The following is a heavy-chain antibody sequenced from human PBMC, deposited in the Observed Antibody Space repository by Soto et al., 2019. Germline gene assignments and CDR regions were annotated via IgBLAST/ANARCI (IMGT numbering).Heavy chain of an antibody. D-gene: IGHD5-12*01. V-gene: IGHV3-30*18. CDR2: ISYDGSNK. CDR1: GFTFSSYG. J-gene: IGHJ3*02. Sequence: GSLRLSCAASGFTFSSYGMHWVRQAPGKGLEWVAVISYDGSNKYYTDSVKGRFTISRDNSKNTLYLQMNSLRAEDTAVYYCAKDLRSVGSAFDNWGQRTMVTVSS. CDR3: AKDLRSVGSAFDN.